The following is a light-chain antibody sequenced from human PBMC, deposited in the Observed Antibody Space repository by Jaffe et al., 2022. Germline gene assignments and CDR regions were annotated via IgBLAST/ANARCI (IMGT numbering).Light chain of an antibody. CDR3: CSYAGSTTSYV. J-gene: IGLJ1*01. CDR1: SSDVGSYNL. V-gene: IGLV2-23*01. CDR2: AGS. Sequence: QSALTQPASVSGSPGQSITISCTGTSSDVGSYNLVSWYQQHPAKAPKLMIYAGSERPSGVSNRFSGSKSGNTASLTISGLQAEDEADYYCCSYAGSTTSYVFGTGTKVTVL.